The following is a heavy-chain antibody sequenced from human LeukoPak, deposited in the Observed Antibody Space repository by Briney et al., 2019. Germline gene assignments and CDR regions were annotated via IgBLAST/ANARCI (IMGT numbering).Heavy chain of an antibody. J-gene: IGHJ4*02. CDR3: ARIYVWGSYRFRVDDY. Sequence: SETLSLTCAVYGGSFSGYYWSWIRQPPGKGLEWIGEINHSGSTNYNPSLKSRVTISVDTSKNQFSLKLSSVTAAGTAVYYCARIYVWGSYRFRVDDYWGQGTLVTVSS. CDR1: GGSFSGYY. V-gene: IGHV4-34*01. CDR2: INHSGST. D-gene: IGHD3-16*02.